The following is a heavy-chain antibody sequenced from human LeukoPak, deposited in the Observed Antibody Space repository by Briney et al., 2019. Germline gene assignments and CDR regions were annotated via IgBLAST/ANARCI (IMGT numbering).Heavy chain of an antibody. Sequence: PGGSLRLSCAASGFTFSSYGMHWVRQAPGKGLEWVAVISYDGSNKYYADSVKGRFTISRDNSKNTLYLQMNSLRAEDTAVYYCAKAYYGDYPFDYWGQGTLVTVSS. D-gene: IGHD4-17*01. V-gene: IGHV3-30*18. CDR3: AKAYYGDYPFDY. CDR1: GFTFSSYG. J-gene: IGHJ4*02. CDR2: ISYDGSNK.